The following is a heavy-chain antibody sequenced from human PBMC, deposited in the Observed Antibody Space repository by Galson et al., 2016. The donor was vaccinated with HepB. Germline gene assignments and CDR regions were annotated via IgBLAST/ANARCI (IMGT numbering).Heavy chain of an antibody. CDR2: TNTDGSDT. CDR1: GFTFSSYW. Sequence: SLRLSCAASGFTFSSYWMHWVRQVPGKGLVMVARTNTDGSDTGYADSVKGRFTISRDNAKNTLYLQMNTLRAEDTAVYYCARDYLMYTGSYLYSWGQGTLVTVSS. V-gene: IGHV3-74*01. J-gene: IGHJ4*02. D-gene: IGHD1-26*01. CDR3: ARDYLMYTGSYLYS.